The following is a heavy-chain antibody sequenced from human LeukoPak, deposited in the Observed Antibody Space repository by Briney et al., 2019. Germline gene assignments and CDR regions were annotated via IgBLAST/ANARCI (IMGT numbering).Heavy chain of an antibody. CDR2: IVYDGRTK. J-gene: IGHJ4*02. Sequence: GGSLRLSCAASGFTFSSYGMHWVCQTPGKGLEWVAVIVYDGRTKYYEDSVKGRFTISRDNSKNTLYLQMNSLRAEDTAVYYCARDDDSSGNNFDHWGQGTLVTVSS. D-gene: IGHD3-22*01. V-gene: IGHV3-33*01. CDR1: GFTFSSYG. CDR3: ARDDDSSGNNFDH.